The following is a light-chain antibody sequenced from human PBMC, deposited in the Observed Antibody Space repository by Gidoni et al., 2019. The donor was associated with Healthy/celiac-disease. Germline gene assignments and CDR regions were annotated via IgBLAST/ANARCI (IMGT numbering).Light chain of an antibody. CDR3: QQYGSSSCS. V-gene: IGKV3-20*01. Sequence: EIVLTQSPGTLSLSPGERATLSCRASQSVSSSYLAWYQQKPGQAPRLLIYGASSGSGTDFTLTISRLEPEDFAVYYCQQYGSSSCSFGQGTKLEIK. J-gene: IGKJ2*04. CDR2: GAS. CDR1: QSVSSSY.